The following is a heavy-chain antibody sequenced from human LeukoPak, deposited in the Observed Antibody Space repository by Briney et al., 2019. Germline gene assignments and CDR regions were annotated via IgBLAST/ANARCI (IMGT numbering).Heavy chain of an antibody. Sequence: GGSLRLSCAASGFTFSSHGMCWVRQAPGRGLEWVSSISIGGDTTYPDSVKGRFTISRDNSKNTLYLQMGSLRAEDMALYYCARDLTSGFSFDVWGPGTMVTVSS. D-gene: IGHD3-22*01. J-gene: IGHJ3*01. V-gene: IGHV3-23*01. CDR3: ARDLTSGFSFDV. CDR1: GFTFSSHG. CDR2: ISIGGDTT.